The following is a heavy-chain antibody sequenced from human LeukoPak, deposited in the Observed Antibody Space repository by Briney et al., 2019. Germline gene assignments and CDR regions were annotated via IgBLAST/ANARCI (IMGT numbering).Heavy chain of an antibody. CDR2: ISSSSSYI. V-gene: IGHV3-21*01. Sequence: GGSLRLSCAASGFTFSSYSMNWVRQAPGKGLEWVSSISSSSSYIYYADSVKGRFTISRDNAKNSLYLQMNSLRAEDTAVYYCARGYSTTWTNWLDPWGQGTLVTVSS. J-gene: IGHJ5*02. D-gene: IGHD6-13*01. CDR3: ARGYSTTWTNWLDP. CDR1: GFTFSSYS.